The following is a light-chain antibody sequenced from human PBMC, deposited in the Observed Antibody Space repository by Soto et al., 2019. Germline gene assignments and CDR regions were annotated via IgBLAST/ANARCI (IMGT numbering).Light chain of an antibody. CDR1: SSDVGGFNY. CDR3: SSYAGSNNPLFV. J-gene: IGLJ1*01. Sequence: LTXPPSASGSPGQSITISCTGTSSDVGGFNYVSWHQQHPGKAPKVIIYEVTKRPSGVPDRFSGSKSANTASLTVSGLQAEDEADYYCSSYAGSNNPLFVFGTGTKVTVL. CDR2: EVT. V-gene: IGLV2-8*01.